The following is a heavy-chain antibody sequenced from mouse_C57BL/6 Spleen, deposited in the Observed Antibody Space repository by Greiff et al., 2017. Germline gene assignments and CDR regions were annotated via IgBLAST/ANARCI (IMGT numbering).Heavy chain of an antibody. D-gene: IGHD1-1*01. CDR1: GYTFTSYW. CDR2: IDPSDSST. J-gene: IGHJ3*01. CDR3: ARDYGSSSGFAY. Sequence: QVQLQQSGAELVRPGTSVTLSCTASGYTFTSYWMHWVKQRPGQGLEWIGVIDPSDSSTNYNPQFKGKATLTVDTSSSTAYMQLGSLTSEDAAVDCGARDYGSSSGFAYWGQGTLVTVSA. V-gene: IGHV1-59*01.